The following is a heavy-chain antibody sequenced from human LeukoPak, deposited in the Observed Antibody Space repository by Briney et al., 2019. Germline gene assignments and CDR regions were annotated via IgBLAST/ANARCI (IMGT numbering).Heavy chain of an antibody. V-gene: IGHV3-30*02. CDR1: GFTFSGYG. CDR2: IRYDGSNK. CDR3: AKGLYFWSGFDY. J-gene: IGHJ4*02. Sequence: PGGSLRLSCAASGFTFSGYGMHWVRQAPGKGLEWVTFIRYDGSNKYYADSVKGRFTISRDNSKNTLYLQMNSLRAEDTAVYYCAKGLYFWSGFDYWGQGTLVIVSS. D-gene: IGHD3-3*01.